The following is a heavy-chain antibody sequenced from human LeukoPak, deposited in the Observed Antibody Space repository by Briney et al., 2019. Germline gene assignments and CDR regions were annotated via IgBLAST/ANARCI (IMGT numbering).Heavy chain of an antibody. CDR1: GGSLSSSSYY. CDR3: ASLTFAYYMDV. J-gene: IGHJ6*03. CDR2: IYYSGST. D-gene: IGHD3-16*01. V-gene: IGHV4-39*07. Sequence: PSETLSLTCTVSGGSLSSSSYYWGWIRQPPGKGLEWIGSIYYSGSTYYNPSLKSRVTISVDTSKNQFSLKLSSVTAADTAVYYCASLTFAYYMDVWGKGTTVTVSS.